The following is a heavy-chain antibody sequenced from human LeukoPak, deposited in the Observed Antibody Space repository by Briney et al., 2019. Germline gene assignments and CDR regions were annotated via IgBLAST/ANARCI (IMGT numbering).Heavy chain of an antibody. CDR3: ARGGAYYYYYYMDV. CDR2: ISSNGGST. J-gene: IGHJ6*03. D-gene: IGHD2-15*01. CDR1: GFTFSSYA. V-gene: IGHV3-64*01. Sequence: PGGSLRLSRAASGFTFSSYAMHWVRQAPGKGLEYVSAISSNGGSTYYANSVKGRFTISRDNSKNTLYLQMGSLRAEDMAVYYCARGGAYYYYYYMDVWGKGTTVTVSS.